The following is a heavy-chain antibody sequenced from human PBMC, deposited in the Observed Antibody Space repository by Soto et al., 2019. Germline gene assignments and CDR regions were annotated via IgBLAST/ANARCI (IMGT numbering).Heavy chain of an antibody. V-gene: IGHV3-11*01. CDR3: ARVAPDYIAAAGTSWADY. Sequence: KPGGSLRLSCAASGFTFSDYYMSWIRQAPGKGLEWVSYISSSGSTIYYADSVKGRFTISRDNAKNSLYLQMNSLRAEDTAVYYCARVAPDYIAAAGTSWADYWGQGTLVTVSS. D-gene: IGHD6-13*01. CDR2: ISSSGSTI. J-gene: IGHJ4*02. CDR1: GFTFSDYY.